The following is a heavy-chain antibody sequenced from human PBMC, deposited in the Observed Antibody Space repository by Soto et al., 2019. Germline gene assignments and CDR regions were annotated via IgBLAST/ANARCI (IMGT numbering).Heavy chain of an antibody. CDR1: GYNFTRYD. Sequence: VEFVPSGAGVKKPWASVKGPCQASGYNFTRYDIKLVRKAPWPGVEDLGWMNPNSGNTGYVKKFQGRVTMTRDTSMSTAYMELSSLRSEDTAVYYCARGIKYGDYSRWFDPWGPGTLVTVSS. CDR3: ARGIKYGDYSRWFDP. V-gene: IGHV1-8*01. J-gene: IGHJ5*02. CDR2: MNPNSGNT. D-gene: IGHD4-17*01.